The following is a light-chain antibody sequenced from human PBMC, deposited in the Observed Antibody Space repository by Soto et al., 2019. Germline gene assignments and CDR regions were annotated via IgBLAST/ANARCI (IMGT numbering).Light chain of an antibody. V-gene: IGKV3D-15*01. Sequence: EIVMTQSPATLSVSPGERATLSCRASQSVGSNLAWYQQKPGQAPRLLIYGASTRATGIPARFSGSGSGTEFTLTLSSLQSEDVAIYFCQQYNNWPPDRTFVQGTKVEIK. CDR1: QSVGSN. J-gene: IGKJ1*01. CDR3: QQYNNWPPDRT. CDR2: GAS.